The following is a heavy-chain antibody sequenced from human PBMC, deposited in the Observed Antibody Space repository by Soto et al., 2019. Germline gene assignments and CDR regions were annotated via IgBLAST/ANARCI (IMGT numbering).Heavy chain of an antibody. Sequence: EVQLVESGGGLVKPGGSLRLSCAASGFTFSNAWMSWVRQAPGKGLEWVGRIKRKTDGGTTDYAAPVKGRCTISRDDSKNTLYLQMNSLKTEDTAVYYCTTSTVTTSTFDYWGQGTLVTVSS. V-gene: IGHV3-15*01. CDR3: TTSTVTTSTFDY. J-gene: IGHJ4*02. CDR2: IKRKTDGGTT. CDR1: GFTFSNAW. D-gene: IGHD4-17*01.